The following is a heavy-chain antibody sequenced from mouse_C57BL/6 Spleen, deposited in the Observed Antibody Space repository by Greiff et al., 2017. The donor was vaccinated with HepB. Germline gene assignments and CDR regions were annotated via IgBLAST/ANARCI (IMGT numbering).Heavy chain of an antibody. CDR2: IDPSDSYT. V-gene: IGHV1-50*01. D-gene: IGHD1-1*01. J-gene: IGHJ2*01. CDR1: GYTFTSYW. Sequence: VQLQQPGAELVKPGASVKLSCKASGYTFTSYWMQWVKQRPGQGLEWIGEIDPSDSYTNYNQKFKGKATLTVDTSSSTAYMQLSSLTSEDSAVDYCARGRGSTFDYWGQGTTLTVSS. CDR3: ARGRGSTFDY.